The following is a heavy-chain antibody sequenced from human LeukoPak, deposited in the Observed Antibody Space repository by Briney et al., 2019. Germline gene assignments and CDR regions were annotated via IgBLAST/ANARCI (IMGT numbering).Heavy chain of an antibody. Sequence: SETLSLTFTVSGGSISSSSYYWGWIRQPPGKGLEWIGSIYYSGSTYYNPSLKSRVTISVDTSKNQFSLKLSSVTAADTAVYYCARTESSGWYGGIDYWGQGTLVTVSS. V-gene: IGHV4-39*07. J-gene: IGHJ4*02. CDR2: IYYSGST. CDR1: GGSISSSSYY. D-gene: IGHD6-19*01. CDR3: ARTESSGWYGGIDY.